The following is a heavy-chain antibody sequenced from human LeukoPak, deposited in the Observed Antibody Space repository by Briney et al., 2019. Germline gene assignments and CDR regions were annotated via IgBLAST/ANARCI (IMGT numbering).Heavy chain of an antibody. CDR1: GGSISSYY. CDR2: IFYSGSSGTT. D-gene: IGHD3-10*01. CDR3: ATIKYHSDSGSYSYFEY. V-gene: IGHV4-59*01. Sequence: SETLSLTCTVSGGSISSYYWSWIRQPPGKGLEWIGYIFYSGSSGTTNYNPSLESRVTISVDTSKNQFALKLSSVTAADTAVYYCATIKYHSDSGSYSYFEYWGQGSQVTVSS. J-gene: IGHJ4*02.